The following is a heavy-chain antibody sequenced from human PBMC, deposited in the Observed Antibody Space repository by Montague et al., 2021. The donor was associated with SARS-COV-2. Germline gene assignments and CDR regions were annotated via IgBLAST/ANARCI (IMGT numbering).Heavy chain of an antibody. CDR3: ARGSGSASATWFDP. D-gene: IGHD6-25*01. CDR1: GGSIGSHY. J-gene: IGHJ5*02. V-gene: IGHV4-59*11. CDR2: IYYTGIT. Sequence: SETLSLTRTLSGGSIGSHYWSWIRLPPGKGLEWVGHIYYTGITKXKSSLKSRVTISVDMSKNQLSLKLDSVTAADTAVYYCARGSGSASATWFDPWGQGTLVTVSS.